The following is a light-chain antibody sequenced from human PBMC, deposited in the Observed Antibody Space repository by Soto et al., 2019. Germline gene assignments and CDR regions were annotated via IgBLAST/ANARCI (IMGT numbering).Light chain of an antibody. CDR3: QTWDTGARVV. Sequence: QPVLTQSPSASASLGASVKLTCTLSSWHSSYAIEWHQQQPEKGPRYLMKLSSDGSHSKGDGIPDRFSGSSSGAERYLTISSLQSEEEADYYCQTWDTGARVVFGGGTQLTVL. V-gene: IGLV4-69*01. J-gene: IGLJ2*01. CDR1: SWHSSYA. CDR2: LSSDGSH.